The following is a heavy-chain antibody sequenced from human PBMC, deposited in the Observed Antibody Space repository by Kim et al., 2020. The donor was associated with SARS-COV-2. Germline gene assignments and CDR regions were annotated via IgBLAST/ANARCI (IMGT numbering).Heavy chain of an antibody. Sequence: GGSLRLSCTASGFTFGDYAMSWVRQAPGKGLERVGFIRSKAYGGTTEYAASVKGRFTISRDDSKSIAYLQMNSLKTEDTAVYYCTRDRGPGYYYYGMDVWGQGTTVTVSS. CDR2: IRSKAYGGTT. V-gene: IGHV3-49*04. J-gene: IGHJ6*02. CDR3: TRDRGPGYYYYGMDV. D-gene: IGHD1-26*01. CDR1: GFTFGDYA.